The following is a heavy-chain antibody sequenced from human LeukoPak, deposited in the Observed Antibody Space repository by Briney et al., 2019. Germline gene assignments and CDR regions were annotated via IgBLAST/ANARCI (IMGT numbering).Heavy chain of an antibody. CDR2: IKQDGSEK. Sequence: PGGSLRLSCAASGFTFSSYWMSWVRQAPGKGLEWVANIKQDGSEKYYVDSVKGRFTISRDNSKNTLYLQMKSLRAEDTAVYYCATHYGSGSYQETNYFDYWGQGTLVTVSS. D-gene: IGHD3-10*01. V-gene: IGHV3-7*03. CDR3: ATHYGSGSYQETNYFDY. J-gene: IGHJ4*02. CDR1: GFTFSSYW.